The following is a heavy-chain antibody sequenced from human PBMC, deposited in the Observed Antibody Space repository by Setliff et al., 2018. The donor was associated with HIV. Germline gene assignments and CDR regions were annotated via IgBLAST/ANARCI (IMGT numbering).Heavy chain of an antibody. Sequence: SETLSLTCSVSGGSIRGTSFYWGWIRQPPGKGLEWIANIYYSGHAYYNPSLESRVGISVDTSKNQFSLRLSSVTAADTAVYYCARHSPNVGVRGDAFDIWGQGTVVTVSS. V-gene: IGHV4-39*01. CDR3: ARHSPNVGVRGDAFDI. J-gene: IGHJ3*02. CDR2: IYYSGHA. CDR1: GGSIRGTSFY. D-gene: IGHD2-8*01.